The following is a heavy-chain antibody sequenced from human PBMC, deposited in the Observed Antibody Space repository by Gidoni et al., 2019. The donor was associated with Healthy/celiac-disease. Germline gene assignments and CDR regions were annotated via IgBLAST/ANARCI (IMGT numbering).Heavy chain of an antibody. V-gene: IGHV4-34*01. CDR2: INPSGST. D-gene: IGHD3-16*02. CDR1: GGSFSGYY. CDR3: ARGGYYDYVWGSYRYTYWFDP. Sequence: QVQLQQWGAGLLKPSETLSLTCAVYGGSFSGYYWSWIRQPPGKGLEWIGEINPSGSTNYNPSLKSRVTISVDTSKNQFSLKLSSVTAADTAVYYCARGGYYDYVWGSYRYTYWFDPWGQGTLVTVSS. J-gene: IGHJ5*02.